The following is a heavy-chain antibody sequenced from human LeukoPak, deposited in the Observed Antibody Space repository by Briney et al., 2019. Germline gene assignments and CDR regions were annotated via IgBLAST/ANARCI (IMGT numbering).Heavy chain of an antibody. V-gene: IGHV1-8*01. CDR2: MNPNSGNT. J-gene: IGHJ2*01. Sequence: ASVKVSCKASGYTFTSYDINWVRQATGQGLEWMGWMNPNSGNTGYAQKFQGRVTMTRNTSISTAYMELSSLRSEDTAVYYCARYGSGSPYWYFDLWGRGTLVTVSS. CDR1: GYTFTSYD. D-gene: IGHD3-10*01. CDR3: ARYGSGSPYWYFDL.